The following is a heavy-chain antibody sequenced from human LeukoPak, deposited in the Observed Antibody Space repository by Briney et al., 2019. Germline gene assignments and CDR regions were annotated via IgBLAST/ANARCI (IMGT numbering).Heavy chain of an antibody. J-gene: IGHJ5*02. D-gene: IGHD2-2*01. V-gene: IGHV1-18*01. Sequence: SVKVSCKASGYTFTSYGISWVRQAPGQGLEWMGWISAYNGNTNYAQKLQGRVTMTTDTSTSTAYMELRSLRSDDTAVYYCARFVVVPASDWFNPWGQGTLVTVSS. CDR1: GYTFTSYG. CDR2: ISAYNGNT. CDR3: ARFVVVPASDWFNP.